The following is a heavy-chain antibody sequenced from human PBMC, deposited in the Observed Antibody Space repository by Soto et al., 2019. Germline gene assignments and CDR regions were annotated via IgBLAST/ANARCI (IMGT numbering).Heavy chain of an antibody. Sequence: QVQLVQSGAEVKKPGASVKVSCKASGYTFTSYYMHWVRQAPGQGLEWMGIINPSGGSTSYAQKFQGRVTMTRDTSTSTVYMELSSLRSEDTAVYYCARGMPTVVTIHAGLFDYWGQGTLVTVSS. V-gene: IGHV1-46*03. D-gene: IGHD4-17*01. CDR3: ARGMPTVVTIHAGLFDY. CDR1: GYTFTSYY. CDR2: INPSGGST. J-gene: IGHJ4*02.